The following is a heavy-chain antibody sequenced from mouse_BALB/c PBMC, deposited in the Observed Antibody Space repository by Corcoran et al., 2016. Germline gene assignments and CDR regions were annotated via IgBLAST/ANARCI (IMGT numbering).Heavy chain of an antibody. CDR3: SRGKDKAWFAY. V-gene: IGHV3-6*02. Sequence: DVQLQESGPGLVKPSQSLFLTCSVTGYSITSGYHWNWLRQFPGNKLEWMGFIIYDGSFDYNPSLKNRISFSRDTYKNQFFLKLNSVTTEYTATDFCSRGKDKAWFAYWGQGTLVTVSA. J-gene: IGHJ3*01. CDR1: GYSITSGYH. CDR2: IIYDGSF.